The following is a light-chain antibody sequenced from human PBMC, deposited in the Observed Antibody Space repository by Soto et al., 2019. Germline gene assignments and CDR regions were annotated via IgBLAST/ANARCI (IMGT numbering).Light chain of an antibody. CDR3: HQTDSIPET. CDR2: AAS. V-gene: IGKV1-39*01. Sequence: DLQMTQSPSSLSASVGDTVTITCRASQSISLFLNWYQQKPGKAPKLLIYAASSLQSGVPSRFTGNGSGTDFTRTISSLQPEDFATYYCHQTDSIPETFGQGTKVEIK. J-gene: IGKJ1*01. CDR1: QSISLF.